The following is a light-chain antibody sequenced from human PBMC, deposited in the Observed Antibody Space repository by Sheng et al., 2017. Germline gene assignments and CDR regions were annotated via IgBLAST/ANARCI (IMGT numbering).Light chain of an antibody. V-gene: IGLV2-11*01. J-gene: IGLJ2*01. CDR1: SSDVGIYNY. CDR3: CSYAGSHVL. CDR2: MSL. Sequence: QSALTQPRSVSGSPGQSVTISCTGTSSDVGIYNYVSWYQQHPGSAPKLHDFLMSLGGPQGSRDRFSGSKSGNTASLTISGLQADDEAHYYCCSYAGSHVLFGGGTKLTVL.